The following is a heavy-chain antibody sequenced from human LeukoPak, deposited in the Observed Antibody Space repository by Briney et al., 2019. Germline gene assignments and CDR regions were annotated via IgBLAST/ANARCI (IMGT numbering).Heavy chain of an antibody. CDR3: ARGPKTYYYDSSGYLYPGAFDI. V-gene: IGHV4-34*01. D-gene: IGHD3-22*01. J-gene: IGHJ3*02. CDR1: GGSFSGYY. Sequence: SETLSLTCAVYGGSFSGYYWSWIRQPPGKGLEWIGEINHSGSTNYNPSLKSRVTISVDTSENQFSLKLSSVTAADTAVYYCARGPKTYYYDSSGYLYPGAFDIWGQGTMVTVSS. CDR2: INHSGST.